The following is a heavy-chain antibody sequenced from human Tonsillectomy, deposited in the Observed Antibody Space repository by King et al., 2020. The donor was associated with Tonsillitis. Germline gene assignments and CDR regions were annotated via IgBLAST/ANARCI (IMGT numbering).Heavy chain of an antibody. CDR3: ARRGEVGVPAY. J-gene: IGHJ4*02. V-gene: IGHV4-34*01. CDR2: INHSGGT. CDR1: GGSFSDYY. D-gene: IGHD3-10*01. Sequence: VQLQQWGAGLLKPSETLSLTCAVYGGSFSDYYWNWIRQPPGKGLEWIGEINHSGGTNYNPSLKSRVTISVDTSKNQFSLKLNSVTAADTAVYYCARRGEVGVPAYWGQGTLVIVSS.